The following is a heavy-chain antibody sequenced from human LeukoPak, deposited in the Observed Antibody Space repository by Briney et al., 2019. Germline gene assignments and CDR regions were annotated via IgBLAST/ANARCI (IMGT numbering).Heavy chain of an antibody. CDR2: ISSSSSYI. V-gene: IGHV3-21*01. D-gene: IGHD1-26*01. J-gene: IGHJ4*02. CDR3: ARVWVGAFDY. Sequence: GGSLRLSCAASGFTVSTNHMSWVRQAPGKGLEWVSSISSSSSYIYYADSVKGRFTISRDNAKNSLYLQMNSLRAEDTAVYYCARVWVGAFDYWGQGTLVTVSS. CDR1: GFTVSTNH.